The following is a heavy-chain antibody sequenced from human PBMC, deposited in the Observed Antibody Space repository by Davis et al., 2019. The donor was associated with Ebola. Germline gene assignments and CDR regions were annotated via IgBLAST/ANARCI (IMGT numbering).Heavy chain of an antibody. CDR2: INAGNGNT. CDR3: ATFKQWLVQGAYYYGMDV. Sequence: ASVKVSCKASGYTFTSYAMHWVRQAPGQRLEWMGWINAGNGNTKYSQKFQGRVTITADKSTSTAYMELSSLRSEDTAVYYCATFKQWLVQGAYYYGMDVWGQGTTVTVSS. CDR1: GYTFTSYA. J-gene: IGHJ6*02. D-gene: IGHD6-19*01. V-gene: IGHV1-3*01.